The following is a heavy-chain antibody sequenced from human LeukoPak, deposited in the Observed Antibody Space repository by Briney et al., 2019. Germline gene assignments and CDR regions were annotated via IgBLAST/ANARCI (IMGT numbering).Heavy chain of an antibody. CDR2: ISSSGSTI. CDR1: GFTFSSYE. V-gene: IGHV3-48*03. J-gene: IGHJ4*02. D-gene: IGHD3-22*01. Sequence: GGSLRLSCAASGFTFSSYEMNWVRQAPGEGLEWVSYISSSGSTIYYADSVKGRFTISRDNAKSSLYLQMNSLRAEDTAVYYCARDYYDSSGYYYFDYWGQGTLVTVSS. CDR3: ARDYYDSSGYYYFDY.